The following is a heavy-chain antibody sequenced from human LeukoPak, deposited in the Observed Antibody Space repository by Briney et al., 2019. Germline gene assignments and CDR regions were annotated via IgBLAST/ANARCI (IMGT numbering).Heavy chain of an antibody. D-gene: IGHD3-22*01. CDR1: GFTFSSYT. CDR3: ARGSNYYDSSGLDY. CDR2: ISSSSDDI. J-gene: IGHJ4*02. V-gene: IGHV3-21*01. Sequence: GGSLRLSCAASGFTFSSYTMNWVRQAPGKGLEWVSSISSSSDDIYYADSVKGRFTISRDNSKNTLYLQMNSLRAEDTAVYYCARGSNYYDSSGLDYWGQGTLVTVSS.